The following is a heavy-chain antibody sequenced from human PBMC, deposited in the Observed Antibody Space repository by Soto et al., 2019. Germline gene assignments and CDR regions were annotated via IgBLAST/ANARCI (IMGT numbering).Heavy chain of an antibody. CDR3: ARIGYYDLWSVSRRGTGDD. Sequence: ASGTLALTCTVSGRTISRSIYYCSWIRQPPEKGLACVGSLYYSGSTYYNPSLKSRVTISVDTSKNQSSLQLSPVTAADTVVYYCARIGYYDLWSVSRRGTGDDGGQGTLVTVSS. V-gene: IGHV4-39*01. CDR1: GRTISRSIYY. J-gene: IGHJ4*02. D-gene: IGHD3-3*01. CDR2: LYYSGST.